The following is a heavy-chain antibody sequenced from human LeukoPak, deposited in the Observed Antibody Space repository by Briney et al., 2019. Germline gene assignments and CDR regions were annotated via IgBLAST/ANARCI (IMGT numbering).Heavy chain of an antibody. CDR1: GGSFSGYY. J-gene: IGHJ4*02. D-gene: IGHD3-3*01. V-gene: IGHV4-34*01. CDR2: INHSGST. Sequence: SETLSLTCAVYGGSFSGYYWSWIRQPPGKGLEWIGEINHSGSTNYNPSLKSRVTISVDTSKNQFSLKLSSVTAADTAVYYCARDLGNDFWSGYYKGYFDYWGQGTLVTVSP. CDR3: ARDLGNDFWSGYYKGYFDY.